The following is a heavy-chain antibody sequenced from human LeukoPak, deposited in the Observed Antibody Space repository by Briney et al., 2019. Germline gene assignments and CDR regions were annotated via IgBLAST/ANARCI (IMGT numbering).Heavy chain of an antibody. D-gene: IGHD2/OR15-2a*01. CDR2: ISGSGGST. Sequence: GGSLILSCAASGFPFSSYGMSWVRQAPGKGLEWVSGISGSGGSTYYADSVKGRFTISRDNSKNTLYLQMNSPSAEDTAVYYCAKDGSFYAYDYWGQGTLVTVSS. J-gene: IGHJ4*02. CDR3: AKDGSFYAYDY. CDR1: GFPFSSYG. V-gene: IGHV3-23*01.